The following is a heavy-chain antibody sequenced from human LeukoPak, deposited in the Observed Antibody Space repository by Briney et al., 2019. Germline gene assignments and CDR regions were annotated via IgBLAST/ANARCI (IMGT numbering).Heavy chain of an antibody. D-gene: IGHD3-22*01. J-gene: IGHJ4*02. V-gene: IGHV4-31*03. CDR2: IYYSGST. Sequence: SQTLSLTCTVSGGSISSGGYYWSWIPHHPGKGLEWIGYIYYSGSTYYNPSLKSRVTISVDTSKNQFSLKLSSVTAADTAVYYCASTGNYYDSSGYYSTEDYWGQGTLVTVSS. CDR3: ASTGNYYDSSGYYSTEDY. CDR1: GGSISSGGYY.